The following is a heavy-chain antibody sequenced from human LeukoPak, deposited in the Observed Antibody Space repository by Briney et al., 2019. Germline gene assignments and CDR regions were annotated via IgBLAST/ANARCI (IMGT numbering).Heavy chain of an antibody. CDR3: ASCRDGYNCDYYYYMDV. CDR2: VYSGGST. J-gene: IGHJ6*03. D-gene: IGHD5-24*01. CDR1: GFTVSSNY. Sequence: GGSLRLSRAASGFTVSSNYISGVRQAPGKGLEGVSGVYSGGSTYYADSVKGRFTISRDNSKNTLYLQMNSLRAEDTAVYYCASCRDGYNCDYYYYMDVWGKGTTVTISS. V-gene: IGHV3-53*01.